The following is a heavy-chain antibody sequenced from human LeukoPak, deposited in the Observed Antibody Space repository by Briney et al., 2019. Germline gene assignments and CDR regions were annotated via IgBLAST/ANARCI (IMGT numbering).Heavy chain of an antibody. CDR1: GGSISGSSYY. CDR3: ASPIQYSSGCWDY. CDR2: IYYSGST. J-gene: IGHJ4*02. Sequence: SETLSLTCTVSGGSISGSSYYWGWIRQPPGKGLEWIARIYYSGSTYYNPSLKSRATISVDTSKNQFSLKLSSVTAADTAVYYCASPIQYSSGCWDYWGQGTLVTVSS. D-gene: IGHD6-19*01. V-gene: IGHV4-39*01.